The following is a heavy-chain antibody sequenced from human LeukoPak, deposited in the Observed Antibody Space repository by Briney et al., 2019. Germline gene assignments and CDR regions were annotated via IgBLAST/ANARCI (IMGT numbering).Heavy chain of an antibody. D-gene: IGHD2-15*01. CDR1: GGSISSSSYY. CDR2: IYYNGST. Sequence: SETLSLTCTVSGGSISSSSYYWGWIRQPPGKGLEWIGSIYYNGSTYYNPSLKSRVTISVDTSKNQFSLKLSSVTAADTAVYYCARLWDIVVVVAATRGWFDPWGQGTLVTVSS. CDR3: ARLWDIVVVVAATRGWFDP. J-gene: IGHJ5*02. V-gene: IGHV4-39*01.